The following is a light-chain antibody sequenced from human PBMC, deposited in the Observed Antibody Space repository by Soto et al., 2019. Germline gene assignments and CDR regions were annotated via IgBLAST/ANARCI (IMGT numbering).Light chain of an antibody. V-gene: IGLV1-40*01. Sequence: QSVLKQPPSVSGAPGQRVNISCTGSSSNIGAGYDVHWYQQLPGTAHKLLIYGNTNRPSGVPDLFSGSKSGTSASLAITGLQAEDEADYYCQSYDSSLSGRVFGGGTKLTVL. J-gene: IGLJ3*02. CDR1: SSNIGAGYD. CDR3: QSYDSSLSGRV. CDR2: GNT.